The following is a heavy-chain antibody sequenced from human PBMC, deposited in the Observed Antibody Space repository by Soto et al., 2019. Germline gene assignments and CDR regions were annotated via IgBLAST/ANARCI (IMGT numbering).Heavy chain of an antibody. CDR3: ARAQVGAIYYYGMDV. D-gene: IGHD1-26*01. V-gene: IGHV3-53*01. J-gene: IGHJ6*02. Sequence: PGGSLRLSCAASGFTVSSNYMTWVRQAPGKGLDWVSVIYTGGTTYYADFVKGRFTISRDNSKNTLYLQMNSLRAEDTAVYYCARAQVGAIYYYGMDVWGQGTTVTVSS. CDR2: IYTGGTT. CDR1: GFTVSSNY.